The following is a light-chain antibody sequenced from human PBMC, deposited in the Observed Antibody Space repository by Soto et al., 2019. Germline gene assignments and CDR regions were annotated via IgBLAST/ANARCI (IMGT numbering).Light chain of an antibody. Sequence: EIVLTQSPDTLSLSPGERATLSCRASQSVNNALAWYQQKPGQAPRLLIYDASNRATGIPARFSGSGSGTDFTLTISSLEPEDYAVYYCQHRRSWPLTFGGGTKVEI. J-gene: IGKJ4*01. CDR1: QSVNNA. CDR2: DAS. CDR3: QHRRSWPLT. V-gene: IGKV3-11*01.